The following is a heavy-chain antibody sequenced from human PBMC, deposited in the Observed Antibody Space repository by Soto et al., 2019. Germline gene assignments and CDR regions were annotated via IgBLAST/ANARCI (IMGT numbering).Heavy chain of an antibody. Sequence: ASVKVSCKASGYTFTHYYMHWLRQAPEQGLEWMGIINAGGGGTTDAQKFQGRATMTRDTSASTAYMELSSLRSEDTDVYYCARDRSEEPTVFYDYWGQ. CDR2: INAGGGGT. CDR1: GYTFTHYY. D-gene: IGHD1-1*01. J-gene: IGHJ4*02. CDR3: ARDRSEEPTVFYDY. V-gene: IGHV1-46*01.